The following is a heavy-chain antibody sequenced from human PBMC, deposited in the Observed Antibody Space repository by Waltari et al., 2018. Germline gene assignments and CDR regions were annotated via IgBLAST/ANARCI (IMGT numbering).Heavy chain of an antibody. D-gene: IGHD6-25*01. J-gene: IGHJ3*02. Sequence: EVQLVESGGGLVQPGRSLRLSCAASGFTFDDYAMHWVRHAPGKSLEWGSGISWNSGSIGYADSVKGRFTISRDNAKNSLYLQMNSLRAEDTALYYCAKDRVAAMRAFDIWGQGTMVTVSS. V-gene: IGHV3-9*01. CDR2: ISWNSGSI. CDR1: GFTFDDYA. CDR3: AKDRVAAMRAFDI.